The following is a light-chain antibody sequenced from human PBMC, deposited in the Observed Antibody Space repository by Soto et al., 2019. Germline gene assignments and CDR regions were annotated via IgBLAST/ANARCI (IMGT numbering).Light chain of an antibody. J-gene: IGKJ1*01. V-gene: IGKV3-20*01. Sequence: ETVMTQSPATLSVSPGERATLSCRASQSVSGDLAWYQQKPGQAPRLLIYDASNRATGIPARFSGSGSGTDFTLTISRLEPEDFAVYYCQQYGSSPTFGQGTKVDIK. CDR3: QQYGSSPT. CDR1: QSVSGD. CDR2: DAS.